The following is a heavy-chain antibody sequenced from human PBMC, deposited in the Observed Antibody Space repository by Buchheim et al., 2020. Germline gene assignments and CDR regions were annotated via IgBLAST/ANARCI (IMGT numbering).Heavy chain of an antibody. CDR1: GGSISSYY. CDR3: ARGRDGYNL. V-gene: IGHV4-59*01. J-gene: IGHJ4*02. D-gene: IGHD5-24*01. Sequence: QVQLQESGPGLVKPSETLSLTCSVSGGSISSYYWSWIRQPPGKGLEWIGYIYYSGSPNYNHSLKSRVTISVDTSKNQFSMKLSSVTAADTAVYYCARGRDGYNLWGQGTL. CDR2: IYYSGSP.